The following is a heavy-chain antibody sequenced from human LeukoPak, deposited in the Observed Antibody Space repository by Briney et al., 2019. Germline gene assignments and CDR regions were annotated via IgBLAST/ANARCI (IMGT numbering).Heavy chain of an antibody. CDR2: ISYDGSNK. CDR1: GFTFSSYA. D-gene: IGHD3-10*01. CDR3: ARDLSLWFGELIDY. Sequence: PGRSLRLSCAASGFTFSSYAMHWVRQAPGKGLEWVAVISYDGSNKYYADSVKGRFTISRDNSKNTLYLQMNSRRAEDTAVYYCARDLSLWFGELIDYWGQGTLVTVSS. J-gene: IGHJ4*02. V-gene: IGHV3-30-3*01.